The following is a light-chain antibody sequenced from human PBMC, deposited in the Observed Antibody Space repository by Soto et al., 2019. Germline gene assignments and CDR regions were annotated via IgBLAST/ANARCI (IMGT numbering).Light chain of an antibody. CDR3: MQSLQTPLT. J-gene: IGKJ4*01. CDR1: YSLLHCNGANC. V-gene: IGKV2-28*01. Sequence: DIVMTQSPLFLPVIPGQPAFISCRSTYSLLHCNGANCLDWYVQKPGQSPQLLIYLGSSRAPGVPDRFSGNGSGVDFTLQISSVEAEDAGVYYCMQSLQTPLTFGGGTKVEIK. CDR2: LGS.